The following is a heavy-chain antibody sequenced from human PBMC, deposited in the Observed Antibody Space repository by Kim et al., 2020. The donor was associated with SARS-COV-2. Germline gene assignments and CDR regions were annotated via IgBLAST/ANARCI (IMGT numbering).Heavy chain of an antibody. V-gene: IGHV3-21*01. CDR3: ARDRATTYYYYGMDV. J-gene: IGHJ6*02. D-gene: IGHD1-26*01. Sequence: GGSLRLSCAASGFTFSSYSMNWVRQAPGKGLEWVSSISSSSSYIYYADSVKGRFTISRDNAKNSLYLQMNGLRAEDTAVYYCARDRATTYYYYGMDVWGQGTTVTVSS. CDR2: ISSSSSYI. CDR1: GFTFSSYS.